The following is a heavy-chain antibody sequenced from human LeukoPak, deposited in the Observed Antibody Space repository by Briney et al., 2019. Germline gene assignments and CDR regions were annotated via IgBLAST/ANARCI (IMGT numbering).Heavy chain of an antibody. J-gene: IGHJ4*02. CDR2: IWYDGSTK. D-gene: IGHD3-22*01. CDR3: ARSLRDSSGYYFDH. V-gene: IGHV3-33*01. CDR1: GFSFSSYG. Sequence: GGSLRLSCASSGFSFSSYGMHWVRQAPGKGLEWAAVIWYDGSTKYYADSVQGRFAISRDNSKNTLYLQMNTLRAEDTAVYYCARSLRDSSGYYFDHWGQGTLVTVSS.